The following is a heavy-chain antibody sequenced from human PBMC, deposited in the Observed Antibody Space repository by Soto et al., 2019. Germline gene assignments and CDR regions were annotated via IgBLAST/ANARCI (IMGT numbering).Heavy chain of an antibody. CDR2: IYYTGNT. CDR1: GDSINSGSYY. CDR3: ARTSTVVSVDY. Sequence: QVQLQESGPGLVKPSQTLSLTCTVSGDSINSGSYYWSWIRQRPGKGLEWIGYIYYTGNTYYNPSLKSRLTISLDTSENQFSLNLSSVTAADTAVYYCARTSTVVSVDYWGQGTLVTVSS. D-gene: IGHD4-17*01. V-gene: IGHV4-31*03. J-gene: IGHJ4*02.